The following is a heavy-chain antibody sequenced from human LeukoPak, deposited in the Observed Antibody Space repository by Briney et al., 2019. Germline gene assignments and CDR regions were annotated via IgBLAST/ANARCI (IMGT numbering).Heavy chain of an antibody. J-gene: IGHJ4*02. CDR1: GFTISTYA. D-gene: IGHD3-22*01. V-gene: IGHV3-23*01. CDR2: ISGGGGTI. Sequence: LTGGSLRLACAASGFTISTYAMFWVRQASGKGLEWVSGISGGGGTIYYADSVKGRFTISRDSSKNTLYLQMDSLRAEDTALYYCATGHVITSNLDYWGQGTLVTVSS. CDR3: ATGHVITSNLDY.